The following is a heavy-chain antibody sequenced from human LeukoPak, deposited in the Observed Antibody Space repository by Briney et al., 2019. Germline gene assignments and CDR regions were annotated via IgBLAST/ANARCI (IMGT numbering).Heavy chain of an antibody. V-gene: IGHV1-69*13. D-gene: IGHD3-10*01. CDR2: IIPIFGTA. Sequence: GASVKVSCKASGYTFTGFYIHWVRQAPGQGLEWMGGIIPIFGTANYAQKFQGRVTITADESTSTVYMELSSLRSEDTAVYYCARDSEVRRNLWHYWGQGTLVTVSS. CDR1: GYTFTGFY. CDR3: ARDSEVRRNLWHY. J-gene: IGHJ4*02.